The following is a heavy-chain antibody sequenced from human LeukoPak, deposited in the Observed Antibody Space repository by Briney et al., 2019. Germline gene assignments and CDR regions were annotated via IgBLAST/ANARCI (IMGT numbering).Heavy chain of an antibody. D-gene: IGHD3-10*01. CDR2: ISYDGSNK. V-gene: IGHV3-30*04. CDR3: ARGRHYYGSGRYSDY. J-gene: IGHJ4*02. Sequence: PGRSLRLSCAASGFTFSSYAMHWVRQAPGKGLEWVTVISYDGSNKYYADSVKGRFTISRDNSKNTLYLQMNSLRAEDTAIYYCARGRHYYGSGRYSDYWGQGTLVTVSS. CDR1: GFTFSSYA.